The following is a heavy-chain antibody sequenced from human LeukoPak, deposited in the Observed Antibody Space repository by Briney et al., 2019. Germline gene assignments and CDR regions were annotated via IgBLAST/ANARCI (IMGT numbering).Heavy chain of an antibody. J-gene: IGHJ4*01. D-gene: IGHD2-2*01. CDR3: ARVPYSTTWYRYFDY. CDR2: ISGSGGST. V-gene: IGHV3-23*01. Sequence: PGGSLRVSCAASEFTFSNYALSWVRQAPGKGLEWVSAISGSGGSTYYAASVKGRFTISRDNSKNTLYLQMNSLRAEDAAVYYCARVPYSTTWYRYFDYWGHGTLVTVSS. CDR1: EFTFSNYA.